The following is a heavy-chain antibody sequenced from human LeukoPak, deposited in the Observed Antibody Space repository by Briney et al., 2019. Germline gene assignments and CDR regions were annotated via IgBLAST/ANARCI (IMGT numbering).Heavy chain of an antibody. D-gene: IGHD6-13*01. CDR2: IYYSGST. CDR1: GGSISSGGYY. J-gene: IGHJ6*02. CDR3: ARGQGIAAAGYYYYYGMDV. Sequence: SQTLSLTCTVSGGSISSGGYYWSWIRQHPGKGLVWIGYIYYSGSTYYNPSLKSRVTISVDTSKNQFSLKLSSVTAADTAVYYCARGQGIAAAGYYYYYGMDVWGQGTTVTVSS. V-gene: IGHV4-31*03.